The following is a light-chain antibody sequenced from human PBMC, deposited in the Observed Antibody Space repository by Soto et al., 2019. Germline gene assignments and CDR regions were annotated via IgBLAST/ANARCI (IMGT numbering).Light chain of an antibody. J-gene: IGKJ3*01. V-gene: IGKV3-20*01. Sequence: EIVLTQSPGTLSLSPGERATLSFRASQSFSSSYLAWYQQKPGQAPRLLIYGASSRATGIPDRFSGSGSGTDFNLTISRLEPEDFAVYYCQHYGSALFTFGPGTKVDIK. CDR3: QHYGSALFT. CDR1: QSFSSSY. CDR2: GAS.